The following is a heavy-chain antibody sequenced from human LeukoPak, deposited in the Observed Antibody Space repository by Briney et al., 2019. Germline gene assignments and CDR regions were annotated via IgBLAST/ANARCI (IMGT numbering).Heavy chain of an antibody. CDR3: AKGSITMVRGVMAEFDY. V-gene: IGHV3-23*01. CDR2: ISGSGGST. Sequence: GGSLRLSCAASGFTFSSYAMSWVRQAPGKGLEWVSAISGSGGSTYYADSVKGRFTISRDNSKNTLYLQMNSLRAEDTAVYYCAKGSITMVRGVMAEFDYWGQGTLVTVSS. D-gene: IGHD3-10*01. J-gene: IGHJ4*02. CDR1: GFTFSSYA.